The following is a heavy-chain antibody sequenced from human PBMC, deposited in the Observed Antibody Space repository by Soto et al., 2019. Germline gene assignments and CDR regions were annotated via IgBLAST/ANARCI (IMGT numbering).Heavy chain of an antibody. V-gene: IGHV1-69*12. Sequence: QVQLVQSGAEVKKPGSSVKVSCKASGGTVSSYAISWVRQAPGQGLEWMGGIIPIFGTANYAQKFQGRVTITADESTSTAYMELSSLRSEDTAVYYCATQDGHGGKSPFDYWGQGTLVTVSS. J-gene: IGHJ4*02. CDR1: GGTVSSYA. CDR2: IIPIFGTA. CDR3: ATQDGHGGKSPFDY. D-gene: IGHD2-15*01.